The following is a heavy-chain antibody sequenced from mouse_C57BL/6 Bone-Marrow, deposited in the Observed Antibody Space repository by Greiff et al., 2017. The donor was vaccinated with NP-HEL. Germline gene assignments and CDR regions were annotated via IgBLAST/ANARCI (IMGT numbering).Heavy chain of an antibody. J-gene: IGHJ1*03. D-gene: IGHD1-1*01. CDR2: IYPGSGNT. CDR1: GYTFTDYY. Sequence: VQLQESGAELVRPGASVKLSCKASGYTFTDYYINWVKQRPGQGLEWIARIYPGSGNTYYNEKFKGKATLTAEKSSSTAYMQLSSLTSEDSAVYFCARGGFRYGSKDWYFDVWGTGTTVTVSS. V-gene: IGHV1-76*01. CDR3: ARGGFRYGSKDWYFDV.